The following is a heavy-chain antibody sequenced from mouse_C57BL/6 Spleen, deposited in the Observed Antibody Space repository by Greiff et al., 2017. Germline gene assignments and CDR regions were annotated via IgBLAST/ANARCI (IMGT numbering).Heavy chain of an antibody. V-gene: IGHV1-80*01. CDR1: GYAFSSYW. J-gene: IGHJ4*01. D-gene: IGHD2-4*01. CDR3: ASYYDYDDYAMDY. Sequence: VKLQESGAELVKPGASVKFSCKASGYAFSSYWMNWVKQRPGKGLEWIGQIYPGDGDTNYNGKFKGKATLTADKSSSTAYMQLSSLTSEDSAVYFCASYYDYDDYAMDYWGQGTSVTVSS. CDR2: IYPGDGDT.